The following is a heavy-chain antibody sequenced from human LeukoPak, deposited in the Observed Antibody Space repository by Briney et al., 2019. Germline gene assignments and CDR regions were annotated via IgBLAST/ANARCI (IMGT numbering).Heavy chain of an antibody. Sequence: PSETLSLTCTVSGGSISSYYWSWIRQPPGKGLEWIGYIYYSGSTNYNPTLKSRVTMSVDTSKNQFSLKLSSVTAADTAGYYCARSDPAGGWFDPWGQGTLVTVSS. CDR3: ARSDPAGGWFDP. CDR1: GGSISSYY. J-gene: IGHJ5*02. CDR2: IYYSGST. V-gene: IGHV4-59*08.